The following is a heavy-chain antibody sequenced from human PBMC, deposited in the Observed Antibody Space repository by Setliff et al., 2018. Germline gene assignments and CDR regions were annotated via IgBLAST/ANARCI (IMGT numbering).Heavy chain of an antibody. Sequence: ASVKVSCKVSGYTLTKLPMHWVRQAPGQGLEWMGWINPRTGVTNYAHKFQGRVTMTEDTSTDTAYMELSSLRSEDTAMYYCAIIGPDSSGYYWIFDYWGQGTLVTVSS. V-gene: IGHV1-24*01. CDR1: GYTLTKLP. CDR3: AIIGPDSSGYYWIFDY. CDR2: INPRTGVT. J-gene: IGHJ4*02. D-gene: IGHD3-22*01.